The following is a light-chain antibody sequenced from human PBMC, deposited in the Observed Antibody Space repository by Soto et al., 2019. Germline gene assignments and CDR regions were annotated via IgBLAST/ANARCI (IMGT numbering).Light chain of an antibody. CDR1: QTISDW. J-gene: IGKJ1*01. CDR3: QLHNSSPWT. Sequence: DIQMTQSPSTLSASVGDRVTITCRASQTISDWVAWYQQRPGKAPKLLIYDASTLESGVPSRFSGSGSGTKFTLTITSLQPDDSATYDCQLHNSSPWTFGQGTKVEIK. V-gene: IGKV1-5*01. CDR2: DAS.